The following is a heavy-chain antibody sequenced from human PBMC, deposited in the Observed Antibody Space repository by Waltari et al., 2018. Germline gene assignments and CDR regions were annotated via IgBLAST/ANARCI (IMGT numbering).Heavy chain of an antibody. CDR2: ISGIGGST. Sequence: EVQLFESGGGLEQPGWSLRLTCEASGFTFSSCAMSWVSQAPGKGLECVSAISGIGGSTYYAASVKGRFTISRANSKNTLYLQMNSLRAEDTAVYYCAKDRDGGQWPDYWGQGTLVTVSS. V-gene: IGHV3-23*01. CDR3: AKDRDGGQWPDY. J-gene: IGHJ4*02. CDR1: GFTFSSCA. D-gene: IGHD6-19*01.